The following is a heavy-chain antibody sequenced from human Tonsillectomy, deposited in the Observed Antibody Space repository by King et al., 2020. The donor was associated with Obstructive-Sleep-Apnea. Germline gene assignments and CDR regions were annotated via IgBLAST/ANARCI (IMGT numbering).Heavy chain of an antibody. Sequence: VQLQESGPGLVKPSETLSLTCTVSGGSISSYYWSLIRQPPGKGLEWIGYIYYSGSTNYNPSPKSRVTISVDTSKNPFSLKLSSVTAAETAVYYCARGKDGGSTTFDYWGQGTLVTVSS. CDR2: IYYSGST. D-gene: IGHD1-26*01. J-gene: IGHJ4*02. CDR1: GGSISSYY. CDR3: ARGKDGGSTTFDY. V-gene: IGHV4-59*01.